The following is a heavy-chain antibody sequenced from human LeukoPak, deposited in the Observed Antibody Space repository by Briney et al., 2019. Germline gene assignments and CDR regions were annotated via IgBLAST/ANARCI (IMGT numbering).Heavy chain of an antibody. V-gene: IGHV4-4*02. J-gene: IGHJ4*02. D-gene: IGHD1-14*01. CDR2: IHRSGSP. CDR3: AREILGGFNPGAY. Sequence: SETLSLTCTVSLDSTISNFWSWVRQPPGKGLEWIGEIHRSGSPNYNPSLQSRVTISIDRSRNQIALELSSVTAADTAVYYCAREILGGFNPGAYWGQGTLVTVSS. CDR1: LDSTISNF.